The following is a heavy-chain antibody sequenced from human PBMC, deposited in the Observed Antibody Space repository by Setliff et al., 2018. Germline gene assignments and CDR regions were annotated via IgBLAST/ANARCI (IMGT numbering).Heavy chain of an antibody. V-gene: IGHV4-39*01. J-gene: IGHJ4*02. CDR1: GGSLRSNF. CDR3: ARGSYYDSSGYSPDFFDY. D-gene: IGHD3-22*01. Sequence: SETLSLTCTVSGGSLRSNFWGWIRQPPGKGLEWIGSTYYSGDTSYNPSLKSRVTMSVDMSRNQFSLKLSSVTAADTAVYSCARGSYYDSSGYSPDFFDYWGQGTLVTVSS. CDR2: TYYSGDT.